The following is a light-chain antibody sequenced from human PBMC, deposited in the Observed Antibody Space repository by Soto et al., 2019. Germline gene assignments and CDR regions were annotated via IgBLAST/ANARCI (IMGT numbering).Light chain of an antibody. V-gene: IGKV1-5*01. Sequence: DIQMTHSPSTLSVSVGDRVTITCRASQTISSWLAWYQQKPGKAPKLLIYDASTLESGVPSRFSGSGFGTEFSLTISSLQPDDSATYYCQQYSTYSGTFGQGTKV. CDR1: QTISSW. CDR3: QQYSTYSGT. J-gene: IGKJ1*01. CDR2: DAS.